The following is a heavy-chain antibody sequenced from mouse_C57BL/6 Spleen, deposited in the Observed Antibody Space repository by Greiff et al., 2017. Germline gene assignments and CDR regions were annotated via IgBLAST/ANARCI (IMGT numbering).Heavy chain of an antibody. CDR2: IYPGDGDT. D-gene: IGHD1-1*01. V-gene: IGHV1-80*01. CDR3: ARKGDYYGSVFDY. Sequence: LQESGASVKISCKASGYAFSSYWMNWVKQRPGKGLEGIGQIYPGDGDTNYNGKFKGKATLTADKSSSTAYMQLSSLTSEDSAVYFCARKGDYYGSVFDYWGQGTTLTVSS. J-gene: IGHJ2*01. CDR1: GYAFSSYW.